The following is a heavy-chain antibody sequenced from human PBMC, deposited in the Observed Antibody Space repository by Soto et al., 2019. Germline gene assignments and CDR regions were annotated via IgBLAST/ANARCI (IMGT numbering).Heavy chain of an antibody. D-gene: IGHD6-6*01. CDR3: ARKGSSSSGWFDP. CDR2: IDPSDSYT. J-gene: IGHJ5*02. Sequence: GASLKISCKGSGYSFTSYWISWVRQMPGKGPEWMGRIDPSDSYTNYSPSFQGHVTISADKSISTAYLQWSSLKASDTAMYYCARKGSSSSGWFDPWGQGTLVTVSS. CDR1: GYSFTSYW. V-gene: IGHV5-10-1*01.